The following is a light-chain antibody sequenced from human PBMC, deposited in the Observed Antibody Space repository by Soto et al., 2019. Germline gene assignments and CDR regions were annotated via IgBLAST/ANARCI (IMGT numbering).Light chain of an antibody. V-gene: IGLV2-11*01. CDR2: NVS. CDR3: CSYAGSYTYV. CDR1: SSDVGGYNY. Sequence: HSVLTQPRSVSGSPGQSVTISCTGTSSDVGGYNYVSWYQQHPGKAPKLMIYNVSERPSGVPDRFSGSKSDNTASLTISGLQAEDEVDYYCCSYAGSYTYVFGTGTKVTVL. J-gene: IGLJ1*01.